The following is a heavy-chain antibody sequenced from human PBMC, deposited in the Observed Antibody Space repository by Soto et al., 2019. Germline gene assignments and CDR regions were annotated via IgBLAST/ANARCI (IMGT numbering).Heavy chain of an antibody. J-gene: IGHJ6*02. Sequence: ASVKVSCKVSGYTLTELSMHWVRQAPGKGLEWMGGFDPEDGETIYAQKFQGRVTMTEDTSTDTAYMELSSLRSEDTAVYYCATDFNSGSYRNYYYGMDVGGQGTRVTFS. CDR2: FDPEDGET. CDR3: ATDFNSGSYRNYYYGMDV. V-gene: IGHV1-24*01. CDR1: GYTLTELS. D-gene: IGHD1-26*01.